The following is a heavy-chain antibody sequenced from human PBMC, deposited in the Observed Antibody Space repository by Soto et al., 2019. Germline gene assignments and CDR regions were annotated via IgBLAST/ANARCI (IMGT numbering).Heavy chain of an antibody. J-gene: IGHJ4*02. Sequence: EVQLVESGGGLVKPGGSLRLSCAASGFTFSSYSMNWVRQAPGKGLEWVSSISSSSSYIYYADSVKGRFTISRDNAKNSLYLQMNGLRAEDTAVYYCARRSYGDYDKRKVGLDYWGQGALVTVSS. CDR1: GFTFSSYS. CDR3: ARRSYGDYDKRKVGLDY. CDR2: ISSSSSYI. V-gene: IGHV3-21*01. D-gene: IGHD4-17*01.